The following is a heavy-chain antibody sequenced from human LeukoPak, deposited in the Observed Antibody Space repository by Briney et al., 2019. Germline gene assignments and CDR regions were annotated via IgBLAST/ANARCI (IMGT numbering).Heavy chain of an antibody. CDR3: ARGHWGSVGSPEQT. J-gene: IGHJ3*01. CDR2: IYYSGST. Sequence: SETLSLTCTVSGGSISSYYWSWIRQPPGKGLEWIGYIYYSGSTNYNPSLKSRVTISVDTSKNQFSLKLSSVTAADTAVYYCARGHWGSVGSPEQTWGQGTMVTVSS. D-gene: IGHD7-27*01. V-gene: IGHV4-59*01. CDR1: GGSISSYY.